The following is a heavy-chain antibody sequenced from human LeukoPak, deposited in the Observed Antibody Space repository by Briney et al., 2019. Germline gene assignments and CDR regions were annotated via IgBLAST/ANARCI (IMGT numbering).Heavy chain of an antibody. CDR3: ARDTHGMDV. J-gene: IGHJ6*02. Sequence: SETLSLTCTVSGGSISSNYWSWIRQPPGKGLEWIGYISYSGSTSYSPSLKSRVTMSVDTSKSQVSLKLSSVTAADTAIYYCARDTHGMDVWGQGTTVTVSS. CDR2: ISYSGST. CDR1: GGSISSNY. V-gene: IGHV4-59*01.